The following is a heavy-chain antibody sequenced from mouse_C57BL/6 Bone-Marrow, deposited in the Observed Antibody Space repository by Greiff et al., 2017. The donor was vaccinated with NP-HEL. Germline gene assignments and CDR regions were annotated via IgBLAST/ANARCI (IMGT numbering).Heavy chain of an antibody. CDR2: IDPETGGT. Sequence: VQLQQSGAELVRPGASVTLSCKASGYTFTDYEMHWVKQTSVHGLEWIGAIDPETGGTAYNQKFKGKAILTADKSSSTAYMELRSLTSEDSAVYYCTRDYYGSSYYAMDYWGQGTSVTVSS. J-gene: IGHJ4*01. V-gene: IGHV1-15*01. D-gene: IGHD1-1*01. CDR1: GYTFTDYE. CDR3: TRDYYGSSYYAMDY.